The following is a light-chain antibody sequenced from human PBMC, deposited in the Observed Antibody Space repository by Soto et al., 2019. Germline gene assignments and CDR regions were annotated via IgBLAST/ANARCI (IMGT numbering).Light chain of an antibody. CDR3: SSYVVSYNWV. V-gene: IGLV2-8*01. Sequence: QSVLTQPPSASGSPGQSVTISCTGTSSDVGAYDFVSWFQQHPGKAPKLIIYQVTKRPSGVPYRFSGSKSGNTASLTVSGLQAEDEADYYCSSYVVSYNWVFGAGTKLTVL. J-gene: IGLJ3*02. CDR1: SSDVGAYDF. CDR2: QVT.